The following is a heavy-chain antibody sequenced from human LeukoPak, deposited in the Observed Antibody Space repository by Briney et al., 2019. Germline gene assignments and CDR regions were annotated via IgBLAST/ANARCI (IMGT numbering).Heavy chain of an antibody. D-gene: IGHD6-13*01. V-gene: IGHV3-23*01. CDR2: ISGSGDST. Sequence: GGSLRLSCAASGFTFSNYAMSWVRQAPGKGLEWVSAISGSGDSTYYADSVKGRFTISSDNSKNTLYLQMNSLRADDTAVYFCAKAAIAAAVTPYYYMDVWVKGTTVTVSS. CDR3: AKAAIAAAVTPYYYMDV. CDR1: GFTFSNYA. J-gene: IGHJ6*03.